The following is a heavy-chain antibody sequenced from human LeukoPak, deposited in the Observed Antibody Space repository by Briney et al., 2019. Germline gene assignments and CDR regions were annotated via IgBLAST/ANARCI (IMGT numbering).Heavy chain of an antibody. CDR1: GFSVSSDY. CDR3: ATGDPGFA. D-gene: IGHD3-10*01. Sequence: PGGSLRLSCAASGFSVSSDYMRRVRQAPGKGLEWVSIIYSGGSTYYADSVKGRFTISRDNSKNTVHLQMKSLRAEDTAVYYCATGDPGFAWGQGTLVTVSS. V-gene: IGHV3-66*01. J-gene: IGHJ5*02. CDR2: IYSGGST.